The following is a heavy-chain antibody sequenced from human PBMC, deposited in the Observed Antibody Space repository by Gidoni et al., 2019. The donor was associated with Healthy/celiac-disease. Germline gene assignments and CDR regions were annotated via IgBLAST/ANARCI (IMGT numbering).Heavy chain of an antibody. J-gene: IGHJ5*02. CDR3: ARGYPLRYCSSTSCYSWFDP. D-gene: IGHD2-2*01. CDR1: GGSFSGYY. CDR2: INHSGST. V-gene: IGHV4-34*01. Sequence: QVQLQQWGAGLLKPSETLSLTCAVYGGSFSGYYWSWIRQPPGKGLEWIGEINHSGSTNYNPSLKSRVTISVDTSKNQFSLKLSSVTAADTAVYYCARGYPLRYCSSTSCYSWFDPWGQGTLVTVSS.